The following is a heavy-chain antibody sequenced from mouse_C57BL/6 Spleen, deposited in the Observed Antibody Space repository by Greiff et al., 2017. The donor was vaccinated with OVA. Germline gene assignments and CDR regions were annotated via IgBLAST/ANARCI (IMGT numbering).Heavy chain of an antibody. V-gene: IGHV1-66*01. CDR3: ARGGYGSSYVGGY. J-gene: IGHJ2*01. CDR2: IYPGSGNT. CDR1: GYSFTSYY. Sequence: QVQLKESGPELVKPGASVKISCKASGYSFTSYYIHWVKQRPGQGLEWIGWIYPGSGNTKYNEKFKGKATLTADTSSSTAYMQLSSLTSEDSAVYYCARGGYGSSYVGGYWGQGTTLTVSS. D-gene: IGHD1-1*01.